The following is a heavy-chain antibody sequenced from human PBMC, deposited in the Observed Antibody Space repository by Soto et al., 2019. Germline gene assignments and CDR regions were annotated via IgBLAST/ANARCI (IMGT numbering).Heavy chain of an antibody. CDR2: INPDGSTT. V-gene: IGHV3-74*01. D-gene: IGHD4-4*01. J-gene: IGHJ6*02. CDR1: GFTFSSYW. CDR3: ARVPTTVTTPGMDV. Sequence: GGSLRLSCAASGFTFSSYWTHWVRQAPGEGLMWVSRINPDGSTTSYADSVKGRFTISRDNAKNTLYLQMNSLRVEDTAVYYCARVPTTVTTPGMDVWGQGTTVTVS.